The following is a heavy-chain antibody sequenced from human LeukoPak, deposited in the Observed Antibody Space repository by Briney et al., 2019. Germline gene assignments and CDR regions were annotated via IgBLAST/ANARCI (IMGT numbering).Heavy chain of an antibody. Sequence: ASVKVSCKASGGTFSSYTINWVRQAPGQGLEWMGRIIPILGIANYAQKFQGRVTITADKSTSTAYMELSSLRSEDTAVYYCARGPGYCTNGVCFNWFDPWGQGTLVTVSS. J-gene: IGHJ5*02. CDR1: GGTFSSYT. CDR3: ARGPGYCTNGVCFNWFDP. CDR2: IIPILGIA. D-gene: IGHD2-8*01. V-gene: IGHV1-69*02.